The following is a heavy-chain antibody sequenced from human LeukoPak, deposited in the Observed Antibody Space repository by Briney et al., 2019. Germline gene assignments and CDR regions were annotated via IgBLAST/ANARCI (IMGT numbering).Heavy chain of an antibody. V-gene: IGHV3-74*01. D-gene: IGHD3-9*01. CDR2: INSDGSST. CDR1: GFTFSSYW. Sequence: GGSLRLSCAASGFTFSSYWMHWVRQAPGKGLVWVSRINSDGSSTSYADSVKGRFTISRDNAKNSLYLQMKSLRAEDTAVYYCASSNYDILTGNLFDYWGQGTLVTVSS. CDR3: ASSNYDILTGNLFDY. J-gene: IGHJ4*02.